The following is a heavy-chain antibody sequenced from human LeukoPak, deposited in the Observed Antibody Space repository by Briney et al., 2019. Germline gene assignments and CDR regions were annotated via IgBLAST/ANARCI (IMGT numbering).Heavy chain of an antibody. CDR3: ARQYYHSSGYYYGKIRYFDY. CDR1: GGSITSSSYY. CDR2: IYYSGST. V-gene: IGHV4-39*01. Sequence: SETLSLTCTVSGGSITSSSYYWGCIRPPPGKGLEWIGSIYYSGSTYYNPSLKSRVTISVDTSKNQFSLKLSSVTAADTAVYYRARQYYHSSGYYYGKIRYFDYWGQGTLVTVSS. D-gene: IGHD3-22*01. J-gene: IGHJ4*02.